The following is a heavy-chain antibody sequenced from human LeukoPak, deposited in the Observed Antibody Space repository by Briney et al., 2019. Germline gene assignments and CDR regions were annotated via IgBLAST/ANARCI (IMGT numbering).Heavy chain of an antibody. V-gene: IGHV3-66*01. CDR3: ARGRYMYYYDSSGTPFDY. CDR2: IYSGGST. Sequence: GGSLRLSCAASGFTVSSNYMSWVRQAPGKGLEWVSVIYSGGSTYYADSVKGRSTISRDNSKNTLYLQMNSLRAEDTAVYYCARGRYMYYYDSSGTPFDYWGQGTLVTVSS. CDR1: GFTVSSNY. D-gene: IGHD3-22*01. J-gene: IGHJ4*02.